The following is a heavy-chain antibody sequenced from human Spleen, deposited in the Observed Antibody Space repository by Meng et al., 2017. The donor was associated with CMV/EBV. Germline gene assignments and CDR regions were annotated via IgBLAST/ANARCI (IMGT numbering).Heavy chain of an antibody. Sequence: GGSLRLSCAASGFTFSDHYMNWIRQAPGKGLEWVSYISSSGSTIYYADSVKGRFTISRDNAKNSLYLQMNSLRAEDTAVYYCARDRTDYGDYYYYGMDVWGQGTTVTVSS. CDR3: ARDRTDYGDYYYYGMDV. CDR1: GFTFSDHY. D-gene: IGHD4-17*01. V-gene: IGHV3-11*01. CDR2: ISSSGSTI. J-gene: IGHJ6*02.